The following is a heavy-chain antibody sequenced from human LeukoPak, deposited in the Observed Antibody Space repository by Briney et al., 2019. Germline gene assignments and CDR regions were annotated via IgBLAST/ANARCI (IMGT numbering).Heavy chain of an antibody. CDR1: GFTFSSYA. CDR2: IYSGGYT. CDR3: ARTATGTFFDY. D-gene: IGHD1-1*01. J-gene: IGHJ4*02. Sequence: GGSLRLSCAASGFTFSSYAMSWVRQAPGKGLEWVSIIYSGGYTFYADSVKGRFTISRDNSKNTLYLQMNSLRAEDTAVYYCARTATGTFFDYWGQGTLVTVSS. V-gene: IGHV3-53*01.